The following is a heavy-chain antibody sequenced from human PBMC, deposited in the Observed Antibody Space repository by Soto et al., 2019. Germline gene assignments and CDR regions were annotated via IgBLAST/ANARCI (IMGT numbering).Heavy chain of an antibody. CDR2: ISYDGSNK. Sequence: QVQLVESGGGVVQPGRSLRLSCAASGFTFSSYGMHWVRQAPGKGLEWVAVISYDGSNKYYADSVKGRFTISRDNSKNTLYLQMNSLRAEDTAVYYCAKDLAAAGTPRYSKDHYGMDVWGQGTTVTVSS. V-gene: IGHV3-30*18. J-gene: IGHJ6*02. CDR3: AKDLAAAGTPRYSKDHYGMDV. D-gene: IGHD6-13*01. CDR1: GFTFSSYG.